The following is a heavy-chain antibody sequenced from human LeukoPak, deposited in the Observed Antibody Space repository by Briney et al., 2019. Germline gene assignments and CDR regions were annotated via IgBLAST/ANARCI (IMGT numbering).Heavy chain of an antibody. J-gene: IGHJ4*02. CDR3: ARRYYDILTGFDGYYLDF. CDR2: INPNSGGT. V-gene: IGHV1-2*02. CDR1: GYTFTGYY. Sequence: ASVKVSCKASGYTFTGYYMHWVRQAPGQGLEWMGWINPNSGGTYYAQRFQGRVTMTRDTSISTAYMELSRLRSDDTAVYYCARRYYDILTGFDGYYLDFWGQGTLVTVSS. D-gene: IGHD3-9*01.